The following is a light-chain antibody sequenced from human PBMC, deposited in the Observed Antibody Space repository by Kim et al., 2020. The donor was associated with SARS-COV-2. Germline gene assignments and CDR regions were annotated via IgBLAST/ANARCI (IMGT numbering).Light chain of an antibody. CDR2: GKN. V-gene: IGLV3-19*01. J-gene: IGLJ3*02. Sequence: ALGQTVRITCQGASLRSYYASWYQQKPGQAPVLVIYGKNNRPSGIPDRFSGSRSGNTASLTITGAQAEDEADYYCNSRDSSGNHLVFGGGTQLTVL. CDR1: SLRSYY. CDR3: NSRDSSGNHLV.